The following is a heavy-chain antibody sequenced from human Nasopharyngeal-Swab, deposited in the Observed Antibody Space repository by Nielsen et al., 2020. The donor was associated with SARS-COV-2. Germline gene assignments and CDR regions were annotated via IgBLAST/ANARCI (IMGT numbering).Heavy chain of an antibody. Sequence: GGSLTLSCAASGFTISRYWMLWVRHAPGKGLVWVSRLHSDGSGTTYAASVRGRFTISRDNAKNTLYLQMNSLRAEDTAVYYCARGGDGYSMDYWGQGTLVTVSS. CDR2: LHSDGSGT. CDR3: ARGGDGYSMDY. CDR1: GFTISRYW. D-gene: IGHD5-24*01. J-gene: IGHJ4*02. V-gene: IGHV3-74*01.